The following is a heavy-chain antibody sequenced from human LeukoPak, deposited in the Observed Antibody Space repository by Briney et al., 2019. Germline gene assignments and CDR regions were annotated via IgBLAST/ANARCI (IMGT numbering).Heavy chain of an antibody. J-gene: IGHJ4*02. CDR3: ARGEAGRDFDY. Sequence: GGSLRLSCAASGFTFSSYWMHWVRQAPGKGLAWVSRINSDGSSTSYADSVKGRFTISRDNAKNTLYLQMNSLRAEDTAVYYCARGEAGRDFDYWGQGTLVTVSS. CDR2: INSDGSST. D-gene: IGHD1-26*01. CDR1: GFTFSSYW. V-gene: IGHV3-74*01.